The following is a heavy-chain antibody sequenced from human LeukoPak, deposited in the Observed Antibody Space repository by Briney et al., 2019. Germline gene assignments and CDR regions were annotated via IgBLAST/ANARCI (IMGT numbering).Heavy chain of an antibody. V-gene: IGHV3-30*03. D-gene: IGHD3-10*01. CDR2: ISFDGRNK. Sequence: GGSLRLSCAASGFTFSSYGMHWVRQAPGKGLEWVAVISFDGRNKYFADSVKGRFTISRDNSKNTLYLQMNSLRDEDTAVYYCARDHRSGSGSGTQANDYWGQGTLVTVSS. CDR1: GFTFSSYG. J-gene: IGHJ4*02. CDR3: ARDHRSGSGSGTQANDY.